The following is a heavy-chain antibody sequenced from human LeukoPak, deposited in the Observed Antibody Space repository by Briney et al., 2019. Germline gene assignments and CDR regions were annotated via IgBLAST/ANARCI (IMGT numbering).Heavy chain of an antibody. CDR3: ASGGASTVVTPYDVFDI. D-gene: IGHD4-23*01. V-gene: IGHV1-2*02. J-gene: IGHJ3*02. CDR1: GYSFTGYY. Sequence: ASVKVSCKASGYSFTGYYIHWVRQAPGQGLEWMGWINPNSGGTNYAQKFQGRVTMTRDTSISTAYMELSRLRSDDTAVYYCASGGASTVVTPYDVFDIWGQGTMVTVSS. CDR2: INPNSGGT.